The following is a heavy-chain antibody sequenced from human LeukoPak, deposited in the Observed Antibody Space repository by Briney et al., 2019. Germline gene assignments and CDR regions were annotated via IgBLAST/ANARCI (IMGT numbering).Heavy chain of an antibody. CDR1: GFTFSSYA. CDR3: AKDRIPDGKYSIDF. CDR2: ISGSGGST. Sequence: GGSLRLSCAASGFTFSSYAMSWVRQAPGKGLEWVSAISGSGGSTYYADSVKGRFTISRDNAKNTLYLQMNSRRAEDTAVYYCAKDRIPDGKYSIDFWGQGTLVTVSS. J-gene: IGHJ4*02. V-gene: IGHV3-23*01. D-gene: IGHD5-24*01.